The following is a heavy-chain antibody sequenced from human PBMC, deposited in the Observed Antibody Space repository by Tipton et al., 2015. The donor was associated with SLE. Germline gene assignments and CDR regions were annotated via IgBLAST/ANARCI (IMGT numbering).Heavy chain of an antibody. V-gene: IGHV4-59*12. Sequence: TLSLTCTVSGGSISSYYWSWIRQPPGKGLEWIGYISYSGSTNYNPSLRSRVTISLDTSKNQFSLKLSSVTAADTAVYYYARVAGWIEDAFDIWGQGTMVTVSS. CDR1: GGSISSYY. D-gene: IGHD2-2*03. CDR2: ISYSGST. J-gene: IGHJ3*02. CDR3: ARVAGWIEDAFDI.